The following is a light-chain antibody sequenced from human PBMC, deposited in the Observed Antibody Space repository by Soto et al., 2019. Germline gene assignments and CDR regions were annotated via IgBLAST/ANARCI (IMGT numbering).Light chain of an antibody. CDR2: GAA. V-gene: IGKV3-15*01. Sequence: EIMMTQSPGTLSVSPGEGATLSCTASQSVFSSLAWFQQKPGQAPRLLIYGAATRATGIPARFSGSGSGTEFTLTISSLQSEDFAIYYCQQYHNWPAFGQGTKVEIK. J-gene: IGKJ1*01. CDR3: QQYHNWPA. CDR1: QSVFSS.